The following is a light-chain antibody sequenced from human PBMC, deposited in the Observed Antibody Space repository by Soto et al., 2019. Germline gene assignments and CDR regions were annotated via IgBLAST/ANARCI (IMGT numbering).Light chain of an antibody. Sequence: QAVVTQEPSFSVSPGGTVTLTCGLSSGSVSTSYYPSWYQQTPGQAPRTLIYNTNTRSSGVPDRFSGSTLGKKAALTITGAQADDESDYYCVLYMRTGIWVFGGGTKLTVL. CDR2: NTN. J-gene: IGLJ2*01. V-gene: IGLV8-61*01. CDR3: VLYMRTGIWV. CDR1: SGSVSTSYY.